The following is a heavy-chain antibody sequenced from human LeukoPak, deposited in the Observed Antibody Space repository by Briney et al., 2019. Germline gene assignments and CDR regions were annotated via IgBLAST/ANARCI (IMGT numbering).Heavy chain of an antibody. D-gene: IGHD1-1*01. V-gene: IGHV1-46*01. CDR2: INPSGGST. CDR3: ARENRQPNYHDY. Sequence: GASVKVSCKASGYSFTSYYMHWVRQAPGQGLEWMGIINPSGGSTSYAQKFQGRVTMTRDMSTSTVYMELSSLRSEVTAVYYCARENRQPNYHDYWGQGTLVTVSS. J-gene: IGHJ4*02. CDR1: GYSFTSYY.